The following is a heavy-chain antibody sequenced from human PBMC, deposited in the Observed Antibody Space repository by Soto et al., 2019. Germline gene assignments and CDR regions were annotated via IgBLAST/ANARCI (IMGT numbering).Heavy chain of an antibody. J-gene: IGHJ4*02. Sequence: PWGSLRLSCAASGFSFSRYAMSWVRQAPGKGLEWVSAISGSGGSTYYADSVKGRLTISRDNSKNTLYLQMNSLRAEDTAVYYCAKSAKSGYSYGSYFDYWGQGTLVTVSS. CDR2: ISGSGGST. CDR1: GFSFSRYA. V-gene: IGHV3-23*01. CDR3: AKSAKSGYSYGSYFDY. D-gene: IGHD5-18*01.